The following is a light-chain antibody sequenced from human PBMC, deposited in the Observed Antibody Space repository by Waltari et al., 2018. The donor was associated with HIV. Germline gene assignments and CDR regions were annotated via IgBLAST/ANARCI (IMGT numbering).Light chain of an antibody. Sequence: QAVVTQEPSLTVSPGGTVTLTCGSSTGPVTSGHHPYWFQQKSGQAPRTLIYDTFNKHSGPPARFSGSLLGGKAALTLSGAQPEDEAEYFCLLSFAGARPVVFGGGTNLTVL. CDR2: DTF. CDR1: TGPVTSGHH. CDR3: LLSFAGARPVV. J-gene: IGLJ2*01. V-gene: IGLV7-46*01.